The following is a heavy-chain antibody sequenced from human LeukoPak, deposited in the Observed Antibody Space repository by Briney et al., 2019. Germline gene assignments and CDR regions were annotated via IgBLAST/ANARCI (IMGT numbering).Heavy chain of an antibody. D-gene: IGHD5-18*01. CDR1: GYTFDDYA. CDR3: AKGHTYGLGESYLDF. CDR2: ISWNSGSI. J-gene: IGHJ4*02. Sequence: HGRSLRLSCEASGYTFDDYAMHWVRQAPGKGLEWVSAISWNSGSIGYADSVKGRSTISRDNGKNSLYLQMNSLRTEDTALYYCAKGHTYGLGESYLDFWGQGTLVSVSS. V-gene: IGHV3-9*01.